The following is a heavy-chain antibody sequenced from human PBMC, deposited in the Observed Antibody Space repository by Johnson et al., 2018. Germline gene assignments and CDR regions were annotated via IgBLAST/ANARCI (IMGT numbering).Heavy chain of an antibody. CDR3: SRGGGAAEPYYYYMDV. Sequence: VQLVESGGGLVQPGRSLRLSCTASGFNFIHYAMNWFRLAPGKGLEWVGFIRSKGNGGTTDYAASVKGRFTLPRDDSKSIVFLQLNNLEVEDTAVYYCSRGGGAAEPYYYYMDVWGKGTTVTVSS. CDR1: GFNFIHYA. D-gene: IGHD4/OR15-4a*01. J-gene: IGHJ6*03. V-gene: IGHV3-49*03. CDR2: IRSKGNGGTT.